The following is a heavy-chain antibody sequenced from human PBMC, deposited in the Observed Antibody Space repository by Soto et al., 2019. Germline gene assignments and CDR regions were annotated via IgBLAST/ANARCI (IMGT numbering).Heavy chain of an antibody. J-gene: IGHJ4*02. V-gene: IGHV1-3*01. Sequence: QVQLVQSGAEVKKPGASVKVSCKASGYTFTSYAMHWVRQAPGQRLEWMGWINAGNGNTKYSQKFHGKVTITRDTSARKAYMELSSLRSEDTAVYYCAREGYEYIWGSYRSYYFDYWGQGTLVTVSS. CDR2: INAGNGNT. CDR1: GYTFTSYA. CDR3: AREGYEYIWGSYRSYYFDY. D-gene: IGHD3-16*02.